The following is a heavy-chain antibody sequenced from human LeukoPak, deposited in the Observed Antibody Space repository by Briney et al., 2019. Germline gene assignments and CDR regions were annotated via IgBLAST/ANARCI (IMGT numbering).Heavy chain of an antibody. J-gene: IGHJ6*03. CDR3: ARGFVATIRGGLSYYYYMDV. CDR2: IIPIFGTA. Sequence: ASVKVSCKASGGTFSSYAISWVRQAPGQGLEWMGGIIPIFGTANYAQKFQGRVTITADESTSTAYMELSSLRSEDTAVYYCARGFVATIRGGLSYYYYMDVWGKGTTVTISS. D-gene: IGHD5-12*01. V-gene: IGHV1-69*13. CDR1: GGTFSSYA.